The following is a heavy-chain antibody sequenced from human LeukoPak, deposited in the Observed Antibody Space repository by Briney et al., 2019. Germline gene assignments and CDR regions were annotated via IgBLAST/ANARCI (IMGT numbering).Heavy chain of an antibody. D-gene: IGHD6-19*01. J-gene: IGHJ4*02. CDR2: IIPIFGTA. CDR1: GGTFSSYA. CDR3: ARDQSGSWSSSGWYYFDY. V-gene: IGHV1-69*01. Sequence: GASVKVSCKASGGTFSSYAISWVRQAPGQGLEWMGGIIPIFGTANYAQKFQGRVTITADESTSTAYMELSSLRSEDTAVYYCARDQSGSWSSSGWYYFDYWGQGTLVTVSS.